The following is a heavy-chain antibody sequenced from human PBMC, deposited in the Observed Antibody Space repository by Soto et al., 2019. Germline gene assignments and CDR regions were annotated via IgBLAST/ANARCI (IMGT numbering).Heavy chain of an antibody. D-gene: IGHD3-3*02. CDR3: ARDKDRQQLGGNYYYIMDV. Sequence: QVQLVQSGAEVKKPGSSVKVSCKTSGGTFRTSAISWVRQAPGQRLEWMGGIMPVFPTPDYAQKFQGRVTITADESTGTAYMELSSLRSEDTAVYYCARDKDRQQLGGNYYYIMDVWGQGTTVTVSS. CDR1: GGTFRTSA. J-gene: IGHJ6*01. V-gene: IGHV1-69*12. CDR2: IMPVFPTP.